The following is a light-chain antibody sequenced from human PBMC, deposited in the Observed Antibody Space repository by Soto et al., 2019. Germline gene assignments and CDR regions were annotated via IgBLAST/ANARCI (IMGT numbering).Light chain of an antibody. V-gene: IGKV1-5*03. J-gene: IGKJ1*01. CDR3: QHYNSYSEA. CDR2: KAS. Sequence: DIQMTQSPSTLSGSGEDRVTITCRASQTISSWLAWYQQKPGKAPKLLIYKASTLKSGVPSRFSGSGSGTEFTLTISSLQPDDFATYYCQHYNSYSEAFGQGTKV. CDR1: QTISSW.